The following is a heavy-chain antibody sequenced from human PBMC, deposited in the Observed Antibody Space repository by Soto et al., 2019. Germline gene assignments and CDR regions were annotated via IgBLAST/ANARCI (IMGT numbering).Heavy chain of an antibody. Sequence: SSETLSLTCTVSGGSISSGDYYWSWIRQPPGKGLEWIGYIYYSGSTYYNPSLKSRVTISVDTSKNQFSLKLSSVTAADTAVYYCARGPAMPPYYYYGMDVWGQGTTVTVSS. J-gene: IGHJ6*02. CDR1: GGSISSGDYY. CDR2: IYYSGST. D-gene: IGHD2-2*01. V-gene: IGHV4-30-4*01. CDR3: ARGPAMPPYYYYGMDV.